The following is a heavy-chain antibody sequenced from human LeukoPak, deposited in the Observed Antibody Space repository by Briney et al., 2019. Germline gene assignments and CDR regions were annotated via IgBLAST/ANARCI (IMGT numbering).Heavy chain of an antibody. J-gene: IGHJ5*02. V-gene: IGHV4-34*01. CDR2: INHSGST. D-gene: IGHD3-10*01. Sequence: SETLSLTCAVYGGSFSGYYWSWIRQPPGKGLEWIGEINHSGSTNYNPSLKSRVTISVDTSKNQFSLKLSSVTAADTAVYYCARAKKLLWFGPWGQGTLVTVSS. CDR3: ARAKKLLWFGP. CDR1: GGSFSGYY.